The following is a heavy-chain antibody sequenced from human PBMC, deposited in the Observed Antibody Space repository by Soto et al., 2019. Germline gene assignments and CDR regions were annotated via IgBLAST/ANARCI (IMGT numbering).Heavy chain of an antibody. Sequence: PSETLSLTCAVYGGSFSGYYWSWIRQPPGKGLEWIGEINHSGSTNYNPSLKSRVTISVDTSKNQFSLKLSSVTAAYTAVYYCARRLRGRTYFAYWGQGTLVTVSS. J-gene: IGHJ4*02. V-gene: IGHV4-34*01. CDR3: ARRLRGRTYFAY. CDR1: GGSFSGYY. CDR2: INHSGST. D-gene: IGHD4-17*01.